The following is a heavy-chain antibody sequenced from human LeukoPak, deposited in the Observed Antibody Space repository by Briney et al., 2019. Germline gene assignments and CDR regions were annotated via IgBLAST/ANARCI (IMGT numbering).Heavy chain of an antibody. Sequence: ASVKVSCKASGGTFSSYAISWVRQAPGQGLEWMGGIIPIFGTANYAQKFQGRVTITTDESTSTAYMELSSLRSEDTAVYYCARGGDSYGRTPDYWGQGTLVTVSS. V-gene: IGHV1-69*05. CDR2: IIPIFGTA. D-gene: IGHD5-18*01. CDR1: GGTFSSYA. CDR3: ARGGDSYGRTPDY. J-gene: IGHJ4*02.